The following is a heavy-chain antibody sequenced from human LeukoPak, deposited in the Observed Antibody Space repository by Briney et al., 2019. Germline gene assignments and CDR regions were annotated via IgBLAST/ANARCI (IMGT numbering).Heavy chain of an antibody. Sequence: GGSLRLSCAASGFSFNFYWMTWVRQAPGRGLEWLANIDPAGTDTYYVDPVKGRFTISTDNAKNLVYLQMNTLRAEDTAVYSCGRFGYVAGIDLWGQGTLVTVSS. D-gene: IGHD6-19*01. J-gene: IGHJ4*02. V-gene: IGHV3-7*03. CDR3: GRFGYVAGIDL. CDR1: GFSFNFYW. CDR2: IDPAGTDT.